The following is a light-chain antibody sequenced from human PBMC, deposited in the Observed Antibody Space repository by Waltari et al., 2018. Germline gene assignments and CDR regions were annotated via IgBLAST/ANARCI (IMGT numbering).Light chain of an antibody. Sequence: DIVMTLPPLPLPVTAAETAYISCRTSPSHLHSNGYNYLDWYLQKPGQSPQLLIYLGSNRASGVPDRFSGSGSGTDFTLKISRVEAEDVGVYYCMQALQTPLITFGQGTRLEIK. CDR3: MQALQTPLIT. CDR2: LGS. J-gene: IGKJ5*01. V-gene: IGKV2-28*01. CDR1: PSHLHSNGYNY.